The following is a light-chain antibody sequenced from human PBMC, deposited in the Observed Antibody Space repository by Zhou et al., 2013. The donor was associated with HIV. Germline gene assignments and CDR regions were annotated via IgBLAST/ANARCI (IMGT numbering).Light chain of an antibody. Sequence: QSALTQPPSASGSPGQSVTISCTGTSSDVGGYNYVSWYQQHPGKAPKLMIYEVSKRPSGVPDRFSGSKSGNTASLTFSGLQAEDEADYYCSSYAGSSTWVFGGGTKLTVL. V-gene: IGLV2-8*01. CDR3: SSYAGSSTWV. CDR1: SSDVGGYNY. J-gene: IGLJ3*02. CDR2: EVS.